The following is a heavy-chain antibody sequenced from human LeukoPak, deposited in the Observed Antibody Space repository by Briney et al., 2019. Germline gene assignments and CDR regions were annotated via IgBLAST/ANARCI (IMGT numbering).Heavy chain of an antibody. CDR3: ARVNYYDSSGAGFDY. J-gene: IGHJ4*02. CDR2: IYYSGST. V-gene: IGHV4-39*07. Sequence: PSETLSLTCTVSGGSISSSSYYWGWIRQPPGKGLEWIGSIYYSGSTYYNPSLKSRVTLSVDTSKNQFSLKLSSVTAADTAVYYCARVNYYDSSGAGFDYWGQGTLVTVSS. D-gene: IGHD3-22*01. CDR1: GGSISSSSYY.